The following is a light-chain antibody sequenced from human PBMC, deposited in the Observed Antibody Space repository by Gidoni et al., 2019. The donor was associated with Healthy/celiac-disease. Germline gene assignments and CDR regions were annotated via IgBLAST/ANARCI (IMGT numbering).Light chain of an antibody. CDR2: WAS. CDR3: QQYDNTPRT. CDR1: QSVLYSSNNKNY. Sequence: DIVMTQSPDSLAASLGERATTNCKSSQSVLYSSNNKNYLAWYQQKPGQPPKLLIYWASTRESGVPYRFSGSGSGTDFTLTISSLQAEDVAVYYCQQYDNTPRTFGQGTKVEIK. V-gene: IGKV4-1*01. J-gene: IGKJ1*01.